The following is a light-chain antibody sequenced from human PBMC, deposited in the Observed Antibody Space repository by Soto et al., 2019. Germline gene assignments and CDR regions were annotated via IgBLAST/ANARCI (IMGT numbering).Light chain of an antibody. CDR2: GAS. CDR3: QQYNNWPLLYT. J-gene: IGKJ2*01. Sequence: EIVMTQSPATLSVSPGERATLSGRASQSVSSNLAWYQQKPGQAPRLLIYGASTRATGIPARFSGSGSGPEFTLTISSLQSEDFAVYYCQQYNNWPLLYTFGQGTKLEIK. CDR1: QSVSSN. V-gene: IGKV3-15*01.